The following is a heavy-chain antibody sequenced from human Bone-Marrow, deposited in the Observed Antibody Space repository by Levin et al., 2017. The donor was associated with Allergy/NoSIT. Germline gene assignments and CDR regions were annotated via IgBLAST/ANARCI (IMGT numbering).Heavy chain of an antibody. J-gene: IGHJ6*03. CDR2: ISYDGSNK. CDR3: AKDSHYYYSYMEV. Sequence: GGSLRLSCAASGFTFSSFGMHWVRQAPGKGLEWVAVISYDGSNKFSSDSVKGRFTITRDNSKNKLFLQMNSLRAEDTGIYFCAKDSHYYYSYMEVWGKGTTVAVSS. V-gene: IGHV3-30*18. CDR1: GFTFSSFG.